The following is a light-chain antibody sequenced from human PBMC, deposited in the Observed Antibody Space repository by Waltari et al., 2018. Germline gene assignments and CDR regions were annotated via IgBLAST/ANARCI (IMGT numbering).Light chain of an antibody. CDR1: QRITNS. Sequence: DIQLTQSPSSLSASVGDRVTIACRASQRITNSLAWYQQKPGKAAKLLRYSASRLGSAGPPRFSGIGAGTDFTLTISSPQHGDGATYCCEHYQGTPWTFGQGTKVKIK. CDR2: SAS. J-gene: IGKJ1*01. CDR3: EHYQGTPWT. V-gene: IGKV1-NL1*01.